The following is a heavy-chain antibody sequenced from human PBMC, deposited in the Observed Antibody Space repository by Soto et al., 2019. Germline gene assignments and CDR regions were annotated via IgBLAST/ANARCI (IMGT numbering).Heavy chain of an antibody. J-gene: IGHJ4*02. CDR2: TFYRSKWYN. V-gene: IGHV6-1*01. CDR3: ARSVVTALDY. Sequence: SQTLSLTFAISGDSVSSNSSAWNCISQSPSRGLEWLGRTFYRSKWYNDYAVSVKSRITINPDTSKNQFSLQLNYVTPEDTAVYFCARSVVTALDYWGQGTLVTVSS. CDR1: GDSVSSNSSA. D-gene: IGHD2-21*02.